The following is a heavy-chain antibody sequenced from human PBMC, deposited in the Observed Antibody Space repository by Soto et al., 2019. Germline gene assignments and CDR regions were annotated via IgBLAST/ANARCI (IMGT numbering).Heavy chain of an antibody. CDR3: AKAYRYYDFWSGYPATAW. Sequence: GGSLRLSCAASGFTFSSYAMSWVRQAPGKGLVWVSFISGSGGSTYYADSVKGRFTISRDNSKNTLYLQMNSLRAEDTAVYYCAKAYRYYDFWSGYPATAWWGQGTLVTVSS. J-gene: IGHJ4*02. CDR1: GFTFSSYA. D-gene: IGHD3-3*01. V-gene: IGHV3-23*01. CDR2: ISGSGGST.